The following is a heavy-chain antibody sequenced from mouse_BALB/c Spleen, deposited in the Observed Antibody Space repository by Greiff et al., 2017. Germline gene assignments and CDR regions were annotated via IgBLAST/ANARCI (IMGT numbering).Heavy chain of an antibody. V-gene: IGHV5-6*01. Sequence: EVMLVESGGDLVKPGGSLKLSCAASGFTFSSYGMSWVRQTPDKRLEWVATISSGGSYTYYPDSVKGRFTISRDNAKNTLYLQMSSLKSEDTAMYYCATLGGNYWFAYWGQGTLVTVSA. CDR2: ISSGGSYT. CDR1: GFTFSSYG. J-gene: IGHJ3*01. CDR3: ATLGGNYWFAY. D-gene: IGHD2-1*01.